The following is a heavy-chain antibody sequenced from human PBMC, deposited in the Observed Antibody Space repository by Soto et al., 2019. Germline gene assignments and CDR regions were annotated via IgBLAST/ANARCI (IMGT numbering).Heavy chain of an antibody. CDR1: GYTFTSYG. Sequence: QVQLVQSGAEVKKPGASVKVSCKASGYTFTSYGISWVRQAPGQGLEWMGWISAYNGNTSYAQRLQGRVTMTTDTSTSTLYMELRSLRSDDTAVYYCARDVRGHYYYGMDVWGQGTTVTVSS. D-gene: IGHD5-12*01. CDR2: ISAYNGNT. V-gene: IGHV1-18*01. CDR3: ARDVRGHYYYGMDV. J-gene: IGHJ6*02.